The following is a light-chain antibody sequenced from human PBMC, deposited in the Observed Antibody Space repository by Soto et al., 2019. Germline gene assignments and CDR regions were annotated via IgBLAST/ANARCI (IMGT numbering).Light chain of an antibody. CDR2: GNS. CDR3: QSFDSSRFYV. Sequence: CTGSSSNIGTGYDVHWYQQLPGTAPKLLIYGNSNRPSGVPDRFSGSKSGTSASLAITGLQAEDEADYYCQSFDSSRFYVFGTGTKVTVL. V-gene: IGLV1-40*01. J-gene: IGLJ1*01. CDR1: SSNIGTGYD.